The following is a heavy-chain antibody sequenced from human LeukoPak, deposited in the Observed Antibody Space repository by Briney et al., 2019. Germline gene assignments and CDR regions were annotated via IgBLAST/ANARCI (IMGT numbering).Heavy chain of an antibody. CDR1: GFTFNDYW. Sequence: GGSLRLSCAASGFTFNDYWMHWVRQAPGKGLVWVSRIKGDGSSTTYADSVKGRFTISRDNAKNSLYLQMNSLRAEDTAVYYCARLYSSSSGKAFDIWGQGTMVTVSS. CDR2: IKGDGSST. D-gene: IGHD6-6*01. J-gene: IGHJ3*02. CDR3: ARLYSSSSGKAFDI. V-gene: IGHV3-74*01.